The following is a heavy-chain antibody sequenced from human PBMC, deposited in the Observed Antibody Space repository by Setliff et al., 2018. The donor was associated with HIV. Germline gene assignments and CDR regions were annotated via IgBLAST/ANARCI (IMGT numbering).Heavy chain of an antibody. Sequence: PGESLKISCKGSGFSFTSYWISWVRQMPGKGLEWMGRIDPADSYTHYSPSFQGHITISIDKSISSASLHWSSLRTSDTAIYYCARVPVAGANWFDPWGLGTLVTVSS. CDR1: GFSFTSYW. CDR3: ARVPVAGANWFDP. D-gene: IGHD2-21*01. J-gene: IGHJ5*02. V-gene: IGHV5-10-1*01. CDR2: IDPADSYT.